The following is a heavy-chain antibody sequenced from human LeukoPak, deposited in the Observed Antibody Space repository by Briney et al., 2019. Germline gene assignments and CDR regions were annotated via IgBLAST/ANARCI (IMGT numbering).Heavy chain of an antibody. CDR3: ARGLADYDFWSGYKYYFDY. D-gene: IGHD3-3*01. Sequence: SETLSLTCTVSGGSISSSSYYWGWIRQPPGKGLEWIGSIYYSGSTNYNPSLKSRVTISVDTSKNQFSLKLSSVTAADTAVYYCARGLADYDFWSGYKYYFDYWGQGTLVTVPS. J-gene: IGHJ4*02. CDR1: GGSISSSSYY. CDR2: IYYSGST. V-gene: IGHV4-39*07.